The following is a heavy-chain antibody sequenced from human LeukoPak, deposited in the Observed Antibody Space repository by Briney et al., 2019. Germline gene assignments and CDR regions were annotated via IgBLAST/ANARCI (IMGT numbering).Heavy chain of an antibody. J-gene: IGHJ4*02. CDR3: ASDTVARTC. CDR2: INHSGIT. Sequence: SETLSLTCAVLGGSFSDYYGSWIRQPPGKGLEWIGEINHSGITNYNPSLKSRVTISADTSKNQFSLKLSSVTAADTSVYYYASDTVARTCWGQGTLVTVSS. CDR1: GGSFSDYY. V-gene: IGHV4-34*01. D-gene: IGHD6-19*01.